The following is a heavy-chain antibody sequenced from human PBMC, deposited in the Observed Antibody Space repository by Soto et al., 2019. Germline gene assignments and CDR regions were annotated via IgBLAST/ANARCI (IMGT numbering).Heavy chain of an antibody. Sequence: PGGSLRLSCAASGFTFNKAWMSWVRQAPGKGLEWVGRIKGKIDGGTRDYAAIVKGRFTISRDDSKNTLYLQMNSLKIEDTAVYYCTTVPRIVNTYGRVIVIPGYYDMDVWGQGTTVTVSS. J-gene: IGHJ6*02. V-gene: IGHV3-15*01. CDR3: TTVPRIVNTYGRVIVIPGYYDMDV. D-gene: IGHD3-16*02. CDR2: IKGKIDGGTR. CDR1: GFTFNKAW.